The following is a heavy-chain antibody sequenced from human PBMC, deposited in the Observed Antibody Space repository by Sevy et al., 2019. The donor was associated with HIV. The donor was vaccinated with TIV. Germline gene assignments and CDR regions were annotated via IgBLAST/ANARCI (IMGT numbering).Heavy chain of an antibody. D-gene: IGHD3-22*01. CDR3: ARLPDYYDSSGYYDGQAFDI. Sequence: GESLKISCKGSGYSFTSYWIGWVRQMPGKGLEWMGIIYPGDSDTRYSPSFQGQVTISADKSSSTAYLQWSSLKASDTAMYYCARLPDYYDSSGYYDGQAFDIWGQGTMVTVSS. CDR2: IYPGDSDT. V-gene: IGHV5-51*01. J-gene: IGHJ3*02. CDR1: GYSFTSYW.